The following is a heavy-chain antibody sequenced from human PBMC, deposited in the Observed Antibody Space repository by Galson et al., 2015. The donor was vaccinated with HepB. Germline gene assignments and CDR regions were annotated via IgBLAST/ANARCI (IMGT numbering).Heavy chain of an antibody. V-gene: IGHV3-30*18. D-gene: IGHD1-20*01. CDR3: AKLLTGDPDDAFDI. CDR2: VSSDGSEK. Sequence: SLRLSCAASRFTFRNYGVHWVRQAPGRGLEWVAIVSSDGSEKYYADSVKGRFTISRDNSKNTLYLQMNSLRAEDTAVYYCAKLLTGDPDDAFDIWGQGTMVSVAS. CDR1: RFTFRNYG. J-gene: IGHJ3*02.